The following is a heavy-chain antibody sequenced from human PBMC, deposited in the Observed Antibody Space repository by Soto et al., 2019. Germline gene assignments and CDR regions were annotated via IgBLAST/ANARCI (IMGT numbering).Heavy chain of an antibody. CDR3: AKDSNKYSSSLRGRYFDY. CDR1: GFTFNIYG. Sequence: GSLRLSCAASGFTFNIYGMHWVRQAPDKGLEWVALISYDGSNQYYADSVKGRFTISRDNSKNTLFLQMNSLRADDTAVYYCAKDSNKYSSSLRGRYFDYWGQGIGVTVSS. V-gene: IGHV3-30*18. D-gene: IGHD4-4*01. J-gene: IGHJ4*02. CDR2: ISYDGSNQ.